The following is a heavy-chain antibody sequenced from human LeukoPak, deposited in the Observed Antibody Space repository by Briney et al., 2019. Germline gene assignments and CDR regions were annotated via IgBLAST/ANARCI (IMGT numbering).Heavy chain of an antibody. V-gene: IGHV1-2*02. D-gene: IGHD3-22*01. CDR1: GYTFTGYY. Sequence: GASVKVSCKASGYTFTGYYMHWVRQAPGQGLEWMGWINPNSGGTNYAQKFQGRVTMTRDTSISTAYMELSRLRSDDTAVYYCARDLRGYYDSSGYFNYWGQGTLVTVSS. J-gene: IGHJ4*02. CDR2: INPNSGGT. CDR3: ARDLRGYYDSSGYFNY.